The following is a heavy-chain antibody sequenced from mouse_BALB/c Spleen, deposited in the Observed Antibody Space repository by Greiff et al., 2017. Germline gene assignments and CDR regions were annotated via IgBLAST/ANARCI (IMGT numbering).Heavy chain of an antibody. D-gene: IGHD4-1*01. CDR2: ISSGGSYT. CDR1: GFTFSSYT. Sequence: EVQLVESGGGLVKPGGSLKLSCAASGFTFSSYTMSWVRQTPEKRLEWVATISSGGSYTYYPDSVKGRFTISRDNAKNTLYLQMSSLKSEDTAMYYCTRGLGPMDYWGQGTSVTVSS. J-gene: IGHJ4*01. CDR3: TRGLGPMDY. V-gene: IGHV5-6-4*01.